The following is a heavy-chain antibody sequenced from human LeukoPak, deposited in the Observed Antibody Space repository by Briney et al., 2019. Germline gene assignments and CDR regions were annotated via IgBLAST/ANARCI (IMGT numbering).Heavy chain of an antibody. CDR2: ISSSSSYI. J-gene: IGHJ4*02. CDR1: GFTFSSYS. V-gene: IGHV3-21*01. Sequence: GGSLRLSCAASGFTFSSYSMNWVRQAPGKGLEWVSSISSSSSYIYYADSVKGRFTISRGNAKNSLYLQMNSLRAEDTAVYYCARVDPSGSYYDYWGQGTLVTVST. D-gene: IGHD1-26*01. CDR3: ARVDPSGSYYDY.